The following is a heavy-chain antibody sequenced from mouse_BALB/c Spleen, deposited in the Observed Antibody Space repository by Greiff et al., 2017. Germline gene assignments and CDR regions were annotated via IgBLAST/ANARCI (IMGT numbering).Heavy chain of an antibody. J-gene: IGHJ3*01. CDR1: GYAFSSYW. CDR3: ARKDYGSSYEAY. Sequence: LEESGAELVRPGSSVKISCKASGYAFSSYWMNWVKQRPGQGLEWIGQIYPGDGDTNYNGKFKGKATLTADKSSSTAYMQLSSLTSEDSAVYFCARKDYGSSYEAYWGQGTLVTVSA. CDR2: IYPGDGDT. D-gene: IGHD1-1*01. V-gene: IGHV1-80*01.